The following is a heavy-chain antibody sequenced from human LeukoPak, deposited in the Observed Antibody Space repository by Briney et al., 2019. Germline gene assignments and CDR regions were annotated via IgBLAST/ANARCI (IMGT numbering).Heavy chain of an antibody. CDR2: ISWSGDRM. V-gene: IGHV3-9*01. J-gene: IGHJ4*02. CDR3: AKDLGGSATTV. D-gene: IGHD2-2*01. CDR1: GFTFEDHV. Sequence: GRSLRLSCAASGFTFEDHVMHWVRQAPGKGLEWVSSISWSGDRMGYADAVKGRFTISRDNAKNSLFLQMNSLRVEDTALYYCAKDLGGSATTVWGQGALVTVSS.